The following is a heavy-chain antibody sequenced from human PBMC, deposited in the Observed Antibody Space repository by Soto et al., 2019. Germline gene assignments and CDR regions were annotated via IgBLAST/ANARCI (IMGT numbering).Heavy chain of an antibody. CDR3: VRDSRTGCSSINCYMH. Sequence: QLQLRESGPGLVKPSGTLSLTCDVSGDSLTNNHWWSWVRQAPGKGLEWIGEIWHTGRPNYNPSLKSRVAISIDKSKNQFSLKLSSVTAADTAVYYCVRDSRTGCSSINCYMHWGQGTLVTVSS. CDR1: GDSLTNNHW. V-gene: IGHV4-4*02. CDR2: IWHTGRP. J-gene: IGHJ4*02. D-gene: IGHD2-15*01.